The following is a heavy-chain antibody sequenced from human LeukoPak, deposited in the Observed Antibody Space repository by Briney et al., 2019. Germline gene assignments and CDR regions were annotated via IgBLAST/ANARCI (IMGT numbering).Heavy chain of an antibody. V-gene: IGHV3-20*04. J-gene: IGHJ4*02. CDR2: INWNGGST. CDR1: GGSISSYY. D-gene: IGHD2-2*01. Sequence: ETLSLTCTVSGGSISSYYWSWIRQPPGKGLEWVSGINWNGGSTGYADSVKGRFTISRDNAKNSLYLQMNSLRAEDTALYYCARKGCSSTSCYEDYWGQGTLVTVSS. CDR3: ARKGCSSTSCYEDY.